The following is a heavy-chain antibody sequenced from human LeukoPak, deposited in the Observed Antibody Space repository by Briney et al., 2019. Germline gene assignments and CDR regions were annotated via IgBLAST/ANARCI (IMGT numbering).Heavy chain of an antibody. D-gene: IGHD3-22*01. CDR3: ARRGYYDSSGYYAGAFDI. CDR2: IYYSGST. J-gene: IGHJ3*02. V-gene: IGHV4-39*01. Sequence: SETLSLTCTVSGGSISSSSYYWGWIRQPPGKGLEWIGSIYYSGSTYYNPSLKSRVTISVDTSKNQFSLKLSSVTAADTAVYYCARRGYYDSSGYYAGAFDIWGQGTMVTVSS. CDR1: GGSISSSSYY.